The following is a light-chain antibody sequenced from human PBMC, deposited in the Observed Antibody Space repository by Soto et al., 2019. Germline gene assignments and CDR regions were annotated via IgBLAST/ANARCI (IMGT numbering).Light chain of an antibody. CDR3: QQSYSMRWT. CDR1: QSISTY. V-gene: IGKV1-39*01. CDR2: GAS. Sequence: DIQMTQSPSSLSASVGDRVTITCRASQSISTYLNWYQQKPGKAPKLLIYGASSLQSGVPSRFSGSGSGTEFTLTISSLQPADFASYYCQQSYSMRWTFGQGTKVEIK. J-gene: IGKJ1*01.